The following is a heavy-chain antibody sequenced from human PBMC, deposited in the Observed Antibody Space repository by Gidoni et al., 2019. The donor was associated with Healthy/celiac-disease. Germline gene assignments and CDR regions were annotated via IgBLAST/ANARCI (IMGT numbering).Heavy chain of an antibody. V-gene: IGHV4-34*01. D-gene: IGHD3-10*01. J-gene: IGHJ4*02. CDR1: GGSVSGYY. CDR2: FNHSGST. Sequence: QVQLQQWGAGLLKPSETLSLTCAVYGGSVSGYYGSWIRQPPGKGLEWIGEFNHSGSTNSNPSLKSRVTISVDTSKNQFSLKLSSVTAADTAVYYCARGELITMVRGVGWGYWGQGTLVTVSS. CDR3: ARGELITMVRGVGWGY.